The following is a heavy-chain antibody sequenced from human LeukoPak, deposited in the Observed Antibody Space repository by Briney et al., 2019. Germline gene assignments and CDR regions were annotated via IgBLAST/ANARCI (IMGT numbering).Heavy chain of an antibody. CDR2: ISVRSNYI. J-gene: IGHJ4*02. D-gene: IGHD3-22*01. CDR3: VRLRRNSDTSGYYYYYDF. CDR1: GYTFSGFS. V-gene: IGHV3-21*01. Sequence: GGSLRLSCAASGYTFSGFSINWVRQAPGKGLEWVSPISVRSNYIYYADSVRGRFSISRDDARDSLYLQMNSLRAEDTAVYYCVRLRRNSDTSGYYYYYDFWGQGTLVTVSS.